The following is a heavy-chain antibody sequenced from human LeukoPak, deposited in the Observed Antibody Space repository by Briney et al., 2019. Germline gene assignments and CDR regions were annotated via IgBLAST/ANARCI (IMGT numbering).Heavy chain of an antibody. CDR3: ARPHDYGDYLQH. V-gene: IGHV1-2*04. J-gene: IGHJ1*01. CDR2: INPNSGGT. CDR1: GYTFTGYY. D-gene: IGHD4-17*01. Sequence: ASVKVSCKASGYTFTGYYMHWVRQAPGQGLEWMGWINPNSGGTNYAQKFQGWVTMTRDTSISTAYMELSRLRSDDTAVYYCARPHDYGDYLQHWGQGTLVTVSS.